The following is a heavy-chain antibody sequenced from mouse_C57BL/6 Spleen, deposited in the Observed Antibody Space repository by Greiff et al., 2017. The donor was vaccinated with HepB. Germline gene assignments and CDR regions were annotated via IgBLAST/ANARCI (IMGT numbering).Heavy chain of an antibody. J-gene: IGHJ1*03. Sequence: EVKLEESGGGLVQPGGSMKLSCVASGFTFSNYWMNWVRQSPEKGLEWVAQIRLKSDNYATHYAESVKGRFTISRDDSKSIVYLQMNNLRAEDTGIYYCTAYYGSSYDWYFDVWGTGTTVTVSS. D-gene: IGHD1-1*01. CDR3: TAYYGSSYDWYFDV. CDR1: GFTFSNYW. CDR2: IRLKSDNYAT. V-gene: IGHV6-3*01.